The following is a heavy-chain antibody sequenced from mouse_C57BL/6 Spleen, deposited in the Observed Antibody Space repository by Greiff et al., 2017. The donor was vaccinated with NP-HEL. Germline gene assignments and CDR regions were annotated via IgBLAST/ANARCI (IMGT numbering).Heavy chain of an antibody. Sequence: QVQLQQPGAELVMPGASVKLSCKASGYTFTSYWMHWVKQRPGQGLEWIGEIDPSDSYTNYNQKFKGKSTLTVDKSSSTAYMQLSSLTSEDSAVYYCARMLTGTLYAMDYWGQGTSVTVSS. V-gene: IGHV1-69*01. CDR2: IDPSDSYT. J-gene: IGHJ4*01. CDR1: GYTFTSYW. CDR3: ARMLTGTLYAMDY. D-gene: IGHD4-1*01.